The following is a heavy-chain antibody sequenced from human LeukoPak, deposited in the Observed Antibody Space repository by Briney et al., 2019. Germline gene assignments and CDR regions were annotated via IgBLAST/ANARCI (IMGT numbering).Heavy chain of an antibody. J-gene: IGHJ4*02. CDR1: GFTFSSYW. CDR3: ASEDIVVVPAAMMGLDY. CDR2: INSDGSST. V-gene: IGHV3-74*01. D-gene: IGHD2-2*01. Sequence: GGSLRLSCAASGFTFSSYWMHWVRHAPGKGLVWVSRINSDGSSTSYADSVKGRFTISRDNAKNTLYLQMNSLRAEDTAVYYCASEDIVVVPAAMMGLDYWGQGTLVTVSS.